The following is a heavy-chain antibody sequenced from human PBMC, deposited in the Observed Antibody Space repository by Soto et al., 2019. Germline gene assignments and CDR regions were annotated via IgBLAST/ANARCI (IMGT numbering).Heavy chain of an antibody. J-gene: IGHJ4*02. D-gene: IGHD6-19*01. CDR1: GYTFTGYH. V-gene: IGHV1-2*02. Sequence: ASVQVSCKASGYTFTGYHMHWVRQAPGQGLEWMGWINPNSGGTNYAQKFQGRVTMTRDTSISTAYMELSRLRSDDTAVYYCARDLIAVAGTREGYWGQGTLVTVSS. CDR3: ARDLIAVAGTREGY. CDR2: INPNSGGT.